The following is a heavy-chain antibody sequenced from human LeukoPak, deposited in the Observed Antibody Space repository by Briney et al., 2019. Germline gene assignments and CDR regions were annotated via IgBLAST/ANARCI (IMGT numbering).Heavy chain of an antibody. D-gene: IGHD3/OR15-3a*01. CDR2: IYYSGST. J-gene: IGHJ3*02. V-gene: IGHV4-59*12. CDR3: ARDGYMIFDDPFDI. Sequence: SETLSLTCTVSGGSISSYYWSWIRQPPGKGLEWIGYIYYSGSTNYNPSLKSRVTISVDTSKNQFSLKLSSVTAADTAVYYCARDGYMIFDDPFDIWGQGTMVTVSS. CDR1: GGSISSYY.